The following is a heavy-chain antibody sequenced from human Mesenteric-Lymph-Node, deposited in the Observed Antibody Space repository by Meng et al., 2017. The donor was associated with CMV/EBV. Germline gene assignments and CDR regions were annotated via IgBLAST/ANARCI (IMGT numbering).Heavy chain of an antibody. Sequence: QVQLQQWGAGLLKPSETLSLTCAVNGGSFSGYYWSWIRQPPGQGLEWIGEINHSGVPNYNPSLKSRVTISLDRSKNQFSLKLSSVTAEDTAVYYCARGSDIPVNNYWGQGTLVTVSS. CDR2: INHSGVP. D-gene: IGHD2-15*01. CDR3: ARGSDIPVNNY. J-gene: IGHJ4*02. CDR1: GGSFSGYY. V-gene: IGHV4-34*01.